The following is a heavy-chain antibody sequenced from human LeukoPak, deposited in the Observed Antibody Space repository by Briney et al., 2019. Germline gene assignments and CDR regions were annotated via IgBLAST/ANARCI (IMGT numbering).Heavy chain of an antibody. Sequence: GASVKVSCKASGYTFTGYYMHWVRQAPGQGLEWMGWINTYTGNTNYAQKFQGRVTMTTDTSTSTAYMELRSLRSDDTAVYYCARENLPYYYDSSGYYLPFDYWGQGTLVTVSS. J-gene: IGHJ4*02. V-gene: IGHV1-18*04. CDR2: INTYTGNT. CDR1: GYTFTGYY. CDR3: ARENLPYYYDSSGYYLPFDY. D-gene: IGHD3-22*01.